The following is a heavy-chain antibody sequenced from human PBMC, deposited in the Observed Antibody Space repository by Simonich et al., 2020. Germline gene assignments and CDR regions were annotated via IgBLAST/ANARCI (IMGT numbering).Heavy chain of an antibody. CDR1: GFTFSSYA. CDR2: ISGSGGST. J-gene: IGHJ5*02. V-gene: IGHV3-23*01. CDR3: AKDSSLVGATDWFDP. D-gene: IGHD1-26*01. Sequence: EVQLLESGGGLVQPGGSLRLSCAASGFTFSSYAMSWVRQAPGKGVEWVSAISGSGGSTYYADSVKGRFTISRDNSKNTRYLQMNSLRAEDTAVYYCAKDSSLVGATDWFDPWGQGTLVTVSS.